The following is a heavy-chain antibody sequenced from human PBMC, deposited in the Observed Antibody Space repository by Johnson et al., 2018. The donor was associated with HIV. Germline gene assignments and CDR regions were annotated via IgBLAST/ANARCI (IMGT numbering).Heavy chain of an antibody. J-gene: IGHJ3*01. Sequence: QVQLVESGGGVVQPGRSRRLSCEASGLRFSTYGMHWFRQAPGMGMEWVATIWYDVDKTVHSDSVSCRFTISRYNSKNTLYLEMNSLRVEDTALYFCTKDRGSPGTPAAFDVWGQGTMVTVSS. V-gene: IGHV3-33*06. CDR1: GLRFSTYG. D-gene: IGHD3-10*01. CDR3: TKDRGSPGTPAAFDV. CDR2: IWYDVDKT.